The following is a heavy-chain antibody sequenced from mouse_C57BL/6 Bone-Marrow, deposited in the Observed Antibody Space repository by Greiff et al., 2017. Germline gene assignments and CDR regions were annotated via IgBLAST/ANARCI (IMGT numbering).Heavy chain of an antibody. Sequence: EVHLVESGGGLVKPGASLKLSCAASGYTFSDYGMHWVRQAPEKGLEWVAYISSGSSTINYADTVKGRFTISRDNADNTRFLQMTSLTSEDTAMDYCARPITTASSVAYWGQGTLVTVSA. J-gene: IGHJ3*01. CDR2: ISSGSSTI. CDR1: GYTFSDYG. D-gene: IGHD1-2*01. CDR3: ARPITTASSVAY. V-gene: IGHV5-17*01.